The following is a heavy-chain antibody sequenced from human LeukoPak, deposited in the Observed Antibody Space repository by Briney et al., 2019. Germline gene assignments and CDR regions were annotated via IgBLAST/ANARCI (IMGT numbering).Heavy chain of an antibody. CDR3: ARETSVAGTGADY. Sequence: ASVKVSCKASGGTFSSYAISWVRQAPGQGLGWMGGIIPIFGTANYAQKFQGRVTITADESTSTAYMELSSLRSEDTAVYYCARETSVAGTGADYWGQGTLVTVSS. J-gene: IGHJ4*02. D-gene: IGHD6-19*01. V-gene: IGHV1-69*13. CDR1: GGTFSSYA. CDR2: IIPIFGTA.